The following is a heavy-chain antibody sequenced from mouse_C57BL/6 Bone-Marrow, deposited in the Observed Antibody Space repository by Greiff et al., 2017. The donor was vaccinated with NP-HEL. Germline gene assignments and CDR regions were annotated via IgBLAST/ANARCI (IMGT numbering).Heavy chain of an antibody. CDR1: GFSLTSYG. D-gene: IGHD4-1*01. V-gene: IGHV2-6*03. J-gene: IGHJ3*01. CDR2: IWSDGST. CDR3: ARDEPLTGPWFAY. Sequence: QVQLKESGPGLVAPSQSLSITCTVSGFSLTSYGVHWVRQPPGKGLEWLVVIWSDGSTTYNSALKSRLSISKDNSKSQVFLKMNSLQTDDTAMYYCARDEPLTGPWFAYWGQGTLVTVSA.